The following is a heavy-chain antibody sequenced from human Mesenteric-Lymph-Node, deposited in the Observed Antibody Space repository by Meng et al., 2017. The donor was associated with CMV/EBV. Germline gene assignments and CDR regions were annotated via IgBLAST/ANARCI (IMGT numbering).Heavy chain of an antibody. V-gene: IGHV3-23*01. D-gene: IGHD2-2*01. J-gene: IGHJ4*02. CDR2: IGGSSDYT. CDR3: AASSTHGMYVDRIY. CDR1: GFTFSSYA. Sequence: GESLKISCAASGFTFSSYAMTWVRHAPGKGLEWVSSIGGSSDYTYYADSVKGRFTISRDNSRNTLYLQMNSLRAEDTAVYYCAASSTHGMYVDRIYRGQGTLVTVSS.